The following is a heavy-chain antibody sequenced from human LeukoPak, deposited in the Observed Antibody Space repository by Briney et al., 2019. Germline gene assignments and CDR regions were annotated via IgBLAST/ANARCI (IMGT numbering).Heavy chain of an antibody. CDR2: ISSTSSYI. CDR1: GFTFSSYS. J-gene: IGHJ4*02. D-gene: IGHD7-27*01. V-gene: IGHV3-21*01. CDR3: ARCLPGEKCDY. Sequence: GGSLRLSCAASGFTFSSYSMNWVRQAPGKGLEWVSYISSTSSYIYYGDSVKGRVTISRDDAKSSLSLQMNSLRAEDTAVYYCARCLPGEKCDYWGQGTLVTVSS.